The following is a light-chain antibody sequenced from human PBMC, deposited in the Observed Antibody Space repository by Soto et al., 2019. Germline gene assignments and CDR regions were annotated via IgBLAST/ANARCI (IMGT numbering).Light chain of an antibody. CDR2: SDN. CDR3: AAWDDSLNAL. V-gene: IGLV1-44*01. Sequence: QSVLTQAPSASGTPGQRVTISCSGSNSNIGRNSVNWYQQLPGTAPKLLIHSDNQRPSGVPDRFSGSTSGTSASLAISGLQSEDEADYYCAAWDDSLNALFGGGTQLTVL. CDR1: NSNIGRNS. J-gene: IGLJ3*02.